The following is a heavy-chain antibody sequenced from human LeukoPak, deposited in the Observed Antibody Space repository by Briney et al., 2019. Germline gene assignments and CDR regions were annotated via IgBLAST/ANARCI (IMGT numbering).Heavy chain of an antibody. CDR2: IHYSGST. V-gene: IGHV4-59*11. J-gene: IGHJ4*02. D-gene: IGHD2-8*01. CDR1: GGSISSHY. Sequence: SETLSLTCTVSGGSISSHYWSWIRQSPGKGLEWLGNIHYSGSTNYNPSLKSRVTISIDTSKNQFSLELKTVTAADTAVYYCARPGPNGVWMYYSDYWGQGILVTVSS. CDR3: ARPGPNGVWMYYSDY.